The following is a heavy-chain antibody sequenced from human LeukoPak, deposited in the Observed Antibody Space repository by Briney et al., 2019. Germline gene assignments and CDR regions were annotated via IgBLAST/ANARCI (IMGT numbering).Heavy chain of an antibody. CDR3: AKTRICDDYTFNI. D-gene: IGHD4-11*01. V-gene: IGHV3-23*01. CDR2: ISGSGGST. J-gene: IGHJ4*02. CDR1: GFTFSSYA. Sequence: HAGGSLRLSCAASGFTFSSYAMSWVRQAPGKGLEWVSAISGSGGSTYYADSVKGRFTISRDNSKNTLYLQMNSLRAEDTAVYYCAKTRICDDYTFNIWGQGTLVTVSS.